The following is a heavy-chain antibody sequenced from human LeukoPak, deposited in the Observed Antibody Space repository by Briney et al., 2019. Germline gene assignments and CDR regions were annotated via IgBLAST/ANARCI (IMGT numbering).Heavy chain of an antibody. Sequence: GASVKVSCKVSGYTLTELSMHWVRQAPGNGLEWMGGFDPEDGETIYAQKFQGRVTMTEDTSTDTAYMELSSLRSEDTAVYYCATERATMVRGVITRSGSMDVWGKGTTVTVSS. CDR2: FDPEDGET. V-gene: IGHV1-24*01. CDR1: GYTLTELS. D-gene: IGHD3-10*01. J-gene: IGHJ6*04. CDR3: ATERATMVRGVITRSGSMDV.